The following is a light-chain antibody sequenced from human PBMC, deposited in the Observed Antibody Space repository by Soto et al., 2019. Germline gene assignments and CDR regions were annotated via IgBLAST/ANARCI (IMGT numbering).Light chain of an antibody. J-gene: IGKJ2*01. CDR2: ATS. V-gene: IGKV3-20*01. Sequence: DIVLTQSPGTLSLSPGERATLSCRASQSLTSNSLAWFQQKPGQAPRLLIYATSTRATGIPDSFSASGSGTDFTLIITRLAPVDFAVYFCHQYGSSPYTFGQGTKLEIK. CDR3: HQYGSSPYT. CDR1: QSLTSNS.